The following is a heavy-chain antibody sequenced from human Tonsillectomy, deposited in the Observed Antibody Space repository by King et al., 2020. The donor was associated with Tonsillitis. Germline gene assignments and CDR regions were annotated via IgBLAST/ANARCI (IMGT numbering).Heavy chain of an antibody. J-gene: IGHJ4*02. CDR1: GFTFGDYA. V-gene: IGHV3-49*03. Sequence: VQLVESGGGLVQPGRSLRLSCTASGFTFGDYAMSWFRQAPGKGLEWVGFIRSKAYGGTKEYAASVKGRFTISRDDSKSIAYLQMNSLKTEDTAVYYCTRAGKNSCFDYWGQGTLVTVSS. D-gene: IGHD2-21*01. CDR3: TRAGKNSCFDY. CDR2: IRSKAYGGTK.